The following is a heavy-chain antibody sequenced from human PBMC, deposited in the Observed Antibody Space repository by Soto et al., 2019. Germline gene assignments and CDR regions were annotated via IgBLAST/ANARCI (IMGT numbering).Heavy chain of an antibody. CDR1: GYTFTSYD. J-gene: IGHJ6*02. Sequence: ASVKVSCKASGYTFTSYDMHWVRQAPGQGLEWMGIINPSGGSTSYAQKFQGRVTMTRDTSTSTVYMELSSLRSEDTAVYYCARDLQGLAYYDILTGYHYYYGMDVWGQGTTVTVSS. D-gene: IGHD3-9*01. V-gene: IGHV1-46*01. CDR2: INPSGGST. CDR3: ARDLQGLAYYDILTGYHYYYGMDV.